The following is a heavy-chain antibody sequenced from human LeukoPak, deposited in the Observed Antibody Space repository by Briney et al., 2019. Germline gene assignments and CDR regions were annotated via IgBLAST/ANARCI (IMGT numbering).Heavy chain of an antibody. V-gene: IGHV1-69*05. J-gene: IGHJ4*02. D-gene: IGHD6-19*01. Sequence: SVKVSCKASGDTFSSYAISWVRQAPGQGLEWMGGIIPIFGTANYAQKFQGRVTITTDESTSTAYMELSSLRSEDTAVYYCARGRGWYAGPDYWGQGTLVTVSS. CDR1: GDTFSSYA. CDR3: ARGRGWYAGPDY. CDR2: IIPIFGTA.